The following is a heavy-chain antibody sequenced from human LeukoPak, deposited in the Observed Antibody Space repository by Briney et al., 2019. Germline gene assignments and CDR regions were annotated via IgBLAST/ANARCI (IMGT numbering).Heavy chain of an antibody. D-gene: IGHD2/OR15-2a*01. CDR2: IYYSGST. V-gene: IGHV4-59*01. CDR3: ARGTTASYGSYNWFDP. CDR1: GGSISSYY. Sequence: PSETLSLTCTVSGGSISSYYWSWIRQPPGKGLEWIGYIYYSGSTNYNPSLKSRVTISVDTSKNQFSLKLSSVTAADTAVYYCARGTTASYGSYNWFDPWGQGTLVTVSS. J-gene: IGHJ5*02.